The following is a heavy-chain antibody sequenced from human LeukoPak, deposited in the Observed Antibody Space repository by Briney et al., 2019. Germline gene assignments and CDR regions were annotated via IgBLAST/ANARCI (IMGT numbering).Heavy chain of an antibody. Sequence: GASVKVSCKASGGTFSSYAISWVRQAPGQGLEWMGGIIPIFGTANYVQKFQGRVTITADESTSTAYMELSSLRSEDTAVYYCARVRIGYCSSTSCYTAGYYYYGMDVWGQGTTVTVSS. J-gene: IGHJ6*02. CDR3: ARVRIGYCSSTSCYTAGYYYYGMDV. CDR2: IIPIFGTA. D-gene: IGHD2-2*02. CDR1: GGTFSSYA. V-gene: IGHV1-69*13.